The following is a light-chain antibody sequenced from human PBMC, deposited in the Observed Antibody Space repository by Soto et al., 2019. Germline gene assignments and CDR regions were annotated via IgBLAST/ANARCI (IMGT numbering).Light chain of an antibody. CDR3: QHYASWPLT. V-gene: IGKV3-20*01. CDR1: QRVSNNY. J-gene: IGKJ4*01. Sequence: ELVLTQSPGTLSLSPGERATLSCRASQRVSNNYLAWYQQKPGQAPRLLIYDASNRATGIPARFSGSGSGTDFTLTITSLQSEDFAVYYCQHYASWPLTFGGGTKVDIK. CDR2: DAS.